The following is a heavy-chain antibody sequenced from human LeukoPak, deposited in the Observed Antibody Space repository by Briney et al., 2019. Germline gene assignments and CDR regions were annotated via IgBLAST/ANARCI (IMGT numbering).Heavy chain of an antibody. CDR1: GYTFTGYY. Sequence: ASVKVSCKASGYTFTGYYMHWVRQAPGQGLEWMGWINPNSGGTNYAQKFQGRVTMTRDTSISTAYMELSRLRSDDTAVYYCARDQGAAAAAFFDYWGQGTLVTVSS. D-gene: IGHD6-13*01. J-gene: IGHJ4*02. CDR3: ARDQGAAAAAFFDY. V-gene: IGHV1-2*02. CDR2: INPNSGGT.